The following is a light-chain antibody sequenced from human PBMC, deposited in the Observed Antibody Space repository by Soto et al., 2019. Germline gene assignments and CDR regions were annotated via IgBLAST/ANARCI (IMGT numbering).Light chain of an antibody. CDR3: SSYTSSSTPDV. CDR2: DVT. V-gene: IGLV2-14*01. Sequence: QSALTQPASVSGSPGQSITISCTGTSSDVGGYNYVSWYQQHPVKAPKLMIYDVTNRPSGVSDRFSGSKSGNTASLTISGRQAEDEADYYCSSYTSSSTPDVFGTGTKVTVL. CDR1: SSDVGGYNY. J-gene: IGLJ1*01.